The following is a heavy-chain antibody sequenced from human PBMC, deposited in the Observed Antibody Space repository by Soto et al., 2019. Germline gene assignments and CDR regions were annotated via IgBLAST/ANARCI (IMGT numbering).Heavy chain of an antibody. Sequence: DSGAALGNPTHSLRLTCSFSGFSLSTNGMCVAWIRQPPGRALVWLAHIHWDDDKDYNRFMETRLSISKDTSKNQVALTVTNVDPADTATYYCARLRSTRVGSGSWRTAGMDVWGQGTTVTVSS. D-gene: IGHD3-10*01. CDR3: ARLRSTRVGSGSWRTAGMDV. CDR2: IHWDDDK. J-gene: IGHJ6*02. V-gene: IGHV2-70*01. CDR1: GFSLSTNGMC.